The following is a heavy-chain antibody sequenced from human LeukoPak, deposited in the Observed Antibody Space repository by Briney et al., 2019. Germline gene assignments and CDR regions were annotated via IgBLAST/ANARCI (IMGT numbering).Heavy chain of an antibody. J-gene: IGHJ4*01. CDR2: ISKSGDHT. CDR1: GLTFNNYA. V-gene: IGHV3-23*01. Sequence: PGGSLRLSCAVSGLTFNNYAMSWVRQAPGKGLEWVSAISKSGDHTYYAASAKGRFTISRDNSKNTLYLQMNSLRAEDTAVYYCATTRPYGTTWAGAFEDWGQGTPVTVSS. CDR3: ATTRPYGTTWAGAFED. D-gene: IGHD6-19*01.